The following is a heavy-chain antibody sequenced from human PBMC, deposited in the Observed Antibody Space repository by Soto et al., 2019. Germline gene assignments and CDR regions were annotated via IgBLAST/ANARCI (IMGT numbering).Heavy chain of an antibody. D-gene: IGHD6-19*01. CDR1: GYPFTSYG. CDR2: ISAYDDKA. J-gene: IGHJ4*02. Sequence: ASVKVSCKTSGYPFTSYGINWVRQAPGQGPEWMGWISAYDDKAIYSQKFQGRVTLTADTSTTTAYMELRGLRFDDTAVYYCARDRLIAVTGLLRNWGQGTLVTVSS. V-gene: IGHV1-18*01. CDR3: ARDRLIAVTGLLRN.